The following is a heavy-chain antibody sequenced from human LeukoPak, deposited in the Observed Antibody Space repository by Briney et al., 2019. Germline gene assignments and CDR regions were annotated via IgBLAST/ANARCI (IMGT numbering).Heavy chain of an antibody. Sequence: SETLSLTCTVSGGSVSIYHWSWIRQPAGKGLEWIGRIYTSGSNDYNPSLKSRVTMSVDMSKNHFSLGLISVTAADTAVCYCASPGPYYSETSGYLVFWGQGILVTVSS. D-gene: IGHD3-22*01. CDR1: GGSVSIYH. V-gene: IGHV4-4*07. J-gene: IGHJ4*02. CDR2: IYTSGSN. CDR3: ASPGPYYSETSGYLVF.